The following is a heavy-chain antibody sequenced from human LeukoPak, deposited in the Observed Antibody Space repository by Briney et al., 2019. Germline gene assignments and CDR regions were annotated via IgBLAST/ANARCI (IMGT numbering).Heavy chain of an antibody. Sequence: PGRSLRLSCAASGFTFSNYAMHWVRQAPGKGLEWVAVISYDGSNKYNADSVKGRFTISRDNSKNTVYLQMNSLRAEDTAVYYCAKVRYSSSYYYGMGVWGQGTTVTVSS. CDR1: GFTFSNYA. CDR2: ISYDGSNK. V-gene: IGHV3-30*04. CDR3: AKVRYSSSYYYGMGV. D-gene: IGHD6-13*01. J-gene: IGHJ6*02.